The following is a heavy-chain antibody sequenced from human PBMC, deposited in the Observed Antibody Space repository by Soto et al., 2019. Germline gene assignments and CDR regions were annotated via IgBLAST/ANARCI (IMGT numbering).Heavy chain of an antibody. CDR3: AKDRARAKQQLVFYFDY. Sequence: PGGSLRLSCAASGFTFSSYGMHWVRQAPGKGLEWVAVISYDGSNKYYADSVKGRFTISRDNSKNTLYLQMNNLRAEDTAVYYCAKDRARAKQQLVFYFDYWGQGTLVTVSS. J-gene: IGHJ4*02. CDR1: GFTFSSYG. CDR2: ISYDGSNK. D-gene: IGHD6-13*01. V-gene: IGHV3-30*18.